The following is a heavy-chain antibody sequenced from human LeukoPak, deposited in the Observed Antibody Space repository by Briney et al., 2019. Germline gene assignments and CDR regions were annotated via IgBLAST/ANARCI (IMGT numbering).Heavy chain of an antibody. V-gene: IGHV4-59*08. Sequence: SETLSLTCTVSGGSISSYYWSWIRQPPGKGLEWIGYFYYSGSTNYNPSLKSRVTISVDTSKNQFSLKLSSVTAADTAVYYCARGIRWPYYFDYWGQGTLVTVSS. CDR1: GGSISSYY. CDR3: ARGIRWPYYFDY. CDR2: FYYSGST. D-gene: IGHD4-23*01. J-gene: IGHJ4*02.